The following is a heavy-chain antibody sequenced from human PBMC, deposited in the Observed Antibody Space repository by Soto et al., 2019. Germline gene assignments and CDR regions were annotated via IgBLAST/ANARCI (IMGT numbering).Heavy chain of an antibody. CDR3: ARDSSGYHNWFDP. CDR1: GGSISSYY. Sequence: SETLSLTCTVSGGSISSYYWSWIRQPPGKGLEWIGYIYYSGSTNYNPPLKSRVTISVDTSKNQFSLKLSSVTAADTAVYYCARDSSGYHNWFDPWGQGTLVTVSS. D-gene: IGHD3-22*01. J-gene: IGHJ5*02. CDR2: IYYSGST. V-gene: IGHV4-59*01.